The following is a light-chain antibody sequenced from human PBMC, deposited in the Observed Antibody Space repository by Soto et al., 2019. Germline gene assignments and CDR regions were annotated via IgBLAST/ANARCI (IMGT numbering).Light chain of an antibody. CDR2: GAS. V-gene: IGKV3-15*01. CDR3: QQYGSSGT. CDR1: QSVSSN. J-gene: IGKJ1*01. Sequence: ERVMTQSPATLSVSPGERATLSCRASQSVSSNLAWYQQKPGQAPRLLIYGASTRATGMPARLSGSGSGTEFTLTIRRLEPEDFAVYYCQQYGSSGTFGQGTKVDIK.